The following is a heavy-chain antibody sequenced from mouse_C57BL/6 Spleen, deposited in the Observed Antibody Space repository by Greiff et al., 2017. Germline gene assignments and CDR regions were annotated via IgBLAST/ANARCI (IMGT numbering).Heavy chain of an antibody. CDR3: ARERQIYYYGSLYAMGY. J-gene: IGHJ4*01. V-gene: IGHV1-53*01. Sequence: QVHVKQPGTELVKPGASVKLSCKASGYTFTSYWMHWVKQRPGQGLEWIGNINPSNGGTNYNEKFKSKATLTVDKSSSTAYMQLSSLTSEDSAVYYCARERQIYYYGSLYAMGYWGQGTSVTVSS. D-gene: IGHD1-1*01. CDR2: INPSNGGT. CDR1: GYTFTSYW.